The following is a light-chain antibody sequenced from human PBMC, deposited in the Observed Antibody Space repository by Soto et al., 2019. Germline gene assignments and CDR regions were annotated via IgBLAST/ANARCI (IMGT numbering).Light chain of an antibody. CDR3: QQYGSSPAT. CDR1: QSVSSSY. V-gene: IGKV3-20*01. CDR2: GAS. J-gene: IGKJ5*01. Sequence: LTQSPRPITKNTRERATLSCRASQSVSSSYLAWYQQKPGQAPRLLIYGASSRATGIPDRFSGSGSGTDFTLTISRLEPEDFAVYYCQQYGSSPATFGQGTRLEIK.